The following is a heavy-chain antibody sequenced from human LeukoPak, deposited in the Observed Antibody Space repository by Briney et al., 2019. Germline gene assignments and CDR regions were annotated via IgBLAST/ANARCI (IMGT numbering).Heavy chain of an antibody. D-gene: IGHD6-6*01. CDR1: GYSFTSYW. CDR3: ARHPDRPYSSSPFDY. Sequence: GESLKISCKGSGYSFTSYWIGWVRQMPGKGLEWMWVIYPGDSDTRYSPSFQGQVTISADKSISTAYLQWSSLKASDTAMYYCARHPDRPYSSSPFDYWGQGTLVTVSS. CDR2: IYPGDSDT. J-gene: IGHJ4*02. V-gene: IGHV5-51*01.